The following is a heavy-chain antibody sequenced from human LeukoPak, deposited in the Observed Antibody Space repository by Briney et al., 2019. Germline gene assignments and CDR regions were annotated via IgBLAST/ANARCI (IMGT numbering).Heavy chain of an antibody. CDR2: INHSGST. V-gene: IGHV4-34*01. J-gene: IGHJ4*02. Sequence: PSETLSLTCAVYGGSFSGYYWSWIRQPPGKGLEWIGEINHSGSTNYNPSLKSRVTISVDTSKNQFSLKLSSVTAADTAVYYCARGSRLRYFDWLLYPGCYFDYWGQGTLVTVSS. CDR3: ARGSRLRYFDWLLYPGCYFDY. D-gene: IGHD3-9*01. CDR1: GGSFSGYY.